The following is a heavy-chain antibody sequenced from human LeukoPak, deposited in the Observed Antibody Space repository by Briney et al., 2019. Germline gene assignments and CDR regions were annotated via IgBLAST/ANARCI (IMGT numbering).Heavy chain of an antibody. J-gene: IGHJ4*02. CDR1: GGSISGYY. CDR2: IYYSGST. CDR3: ARSYGSGNYFDY. D-gene: IGHD3-10*01. Sequence: SETLSLTCTVSGGSISGYYWSWIRQPPGKGLEWIGYIYYSGSTNYNPSLKSRVTISVDTSKNQFSLKLSSVTAADTAVYYCARSYGSGNYFDYWGQGTLVTVSS. V-gene: IGHV4-59*01.